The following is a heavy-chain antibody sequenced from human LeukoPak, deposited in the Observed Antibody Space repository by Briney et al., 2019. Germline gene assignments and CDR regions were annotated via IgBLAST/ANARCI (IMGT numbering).Heavy chain of an antibody. Sequence: GESLKISCKGSGYSFTNYWIGWVRQMPGKGLEWMGIIYPGDSDTRYSPSFQGQVTISADKSISTAYLQWSSLKASDTAMYYCAKSYDSSGYYSSAFDIWGQGTMVTVSS. V-gene: IGHV5-51*01. CDR1: GYSFTNYW. CDR3: AKSYDSSGYYSSAFDI. CDR2: IYPGDSDT. J-gene: IGHJ3*02. D-gene: IGHD3-22*01.